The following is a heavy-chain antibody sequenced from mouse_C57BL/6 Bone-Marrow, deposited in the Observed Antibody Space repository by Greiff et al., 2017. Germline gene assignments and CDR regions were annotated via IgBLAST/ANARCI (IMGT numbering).Heavy chain of an antibody. CDR1: GYTFTSYW. J-gene: IGHJ1*03. CDR3: ARTYYNNYWDFDV. CDR2: IYPGCGST. V-gene: IGHV1-55*01. D-gene: IGHD2-5*01. Sequence: VQLQQPGAELVKPGASVKMSCKASGYTFTSYWITWVKQRPGQGLEWIGDIYPGCGSTNYNEKFKSKATLTVDKSSSTTYMQLSSMTSEDYAVYYCARTYYNNYWDFDVWGTGTTVTVSS.